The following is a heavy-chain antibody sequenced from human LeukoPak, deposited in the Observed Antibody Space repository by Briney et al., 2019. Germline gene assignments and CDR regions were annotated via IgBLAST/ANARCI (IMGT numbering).Heavy chain of an antibody. D-gene: IGHD3-22*01. CDR3: AREAPYYYDSSGPSLDAFDI. Sequence: SGGSLRLSCAASGFTFSSYAMHWVRQAPGKGLEWVAVISYDGSNKYYADSVKGRFTISRDNSKNTLYLQMNSLRAEDTAVYYCAREAPYYYDSSGPSLDAFDIWGQGTMVTVSS. J-gene: IGHJ3*02. V-gene: IGHV3-30-3*01. CDR2: ISYDGSNK. CDR1: GFTFSSYA.